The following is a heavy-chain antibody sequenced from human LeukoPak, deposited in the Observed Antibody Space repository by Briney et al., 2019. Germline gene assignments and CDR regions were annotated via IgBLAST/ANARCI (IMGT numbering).Heavy chain of an antibody. V-gene: IGHV4-61*02. J-gene: IGHJ6*03. D-gene: IGHD5-18*01. CDR1: GDSISRGTYY. CDR2: IYTSGTT. CDR3: ARTTEGGYTYGYFYYYYMDV. Sequence: SETLSLTCTVSGDSISRGTYYWSWIRQPAGKGLEWIGRIYTSGTTNHNPSLKSRVTISVDTSKNQFSLKLTSVTAADTAVYYCARTTEGGYTYGYFYYYYMDVWGKGTTVTISS.